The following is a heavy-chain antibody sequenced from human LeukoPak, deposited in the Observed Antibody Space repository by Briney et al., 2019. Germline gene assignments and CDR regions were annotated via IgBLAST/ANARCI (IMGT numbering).Heavy chain of an antibody. CDR2: IIPIFGTA. V-gene: IGHV1-69*05. CDR3: ARDRVASSWYSGLPDY. D-gene: IGHD6-13*01. J-gene: IGHJ4*02. Sequence: SVKVSCKASGYTFTGYYMHWVRQAPGQGLEWMGRIIPIFGTANYAQKFQGRVTITTDESTSTAYMELSSLRSEDTAVYYCARDRVASSWYSGLPDYWGQGTLVTVSS. CDR1: GYTFTGYY.